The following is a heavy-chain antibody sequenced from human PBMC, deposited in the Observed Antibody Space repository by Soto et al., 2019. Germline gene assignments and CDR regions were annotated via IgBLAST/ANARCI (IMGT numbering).Heavy chain of an antibody. D-gene: IGHD2-15*01. CDR3: AGYGTGGSGECSYPYYLDF. J-gene: IGHJ4*02. CDR1: ATSISYHY. V-gene: IGHV4-34*01. CDR2: IKNSGSR. Sequence: SEILAPTCALYATSISYHYWNLIRPSPGKGLEWVGKIKNSGSRNYNPSLNTRVATSLDTSKNPFYLNLSSVTGADTAVYYCAGYGTGGSGECSYPYYLDFWGQGTPVTVSS.